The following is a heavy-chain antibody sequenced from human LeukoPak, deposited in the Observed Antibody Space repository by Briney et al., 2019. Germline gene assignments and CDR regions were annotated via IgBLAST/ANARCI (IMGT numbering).Heavy chain of an antibody. D-gene: IGHD2-2*01. CDR1: GYTFTSYD. CDR3: ARARYCSSTSCPPYDWFDP. CDR2: MNPNSGNT. Sequence: GASVKVSCKASGYTFTSYDITWVRQATGQGLEWMGWMNPNSGNTGYAQKFQGRVTITMNTSISTAYMELSSLRSEDTAVYYCARARYCSSTSCPPYDWFDPWGQGTLVTVSS. J-gene: IGHJ5*01. V-gene: IGHV1-8*03.